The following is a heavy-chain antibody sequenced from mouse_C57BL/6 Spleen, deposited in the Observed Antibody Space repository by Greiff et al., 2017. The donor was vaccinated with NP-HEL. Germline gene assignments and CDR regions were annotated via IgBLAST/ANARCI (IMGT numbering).Heavy chain of an antibody. D-gene: IGHD2-5*01. CDR3: AGGDSNFSWFAY. CDR2: INPNNGGT. CDR1: GYTFTDYY. J-gene: IGHJ3*01. V-gene: IGHV1-26*01. Sequence: EVQLQQSGPELVKPGASVKISCKASGYTFTDYYMNWVKQSHGKSLEWIGDINPNNGGTSYNQKFKGKATLTVDKSSSTAYMELRSLTSEDSAVYYCAGGDSNFSWFAYWGQGTLVTVSA.